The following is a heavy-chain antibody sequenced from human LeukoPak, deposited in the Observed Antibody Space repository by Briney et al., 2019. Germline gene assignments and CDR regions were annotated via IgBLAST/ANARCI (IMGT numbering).Heavy chain of an antibody. J-gene: IGHJ4*02. CDR2: ISDRSDYI. CDR3: ARGNWNDEGFFDF. Sequence: GGSLRLCCAASGFNFNTYNMNWVRQAPGKGLEWVSSISDRSDYIYYSDSLRGRFSISRDNANNSLYLLMNSLRAEDTAIYYCARGNWNDEGFFDFWGQGILVTVSS. CDR1: GFNFNTYN. V-gene: IGHV3-21*01. D-gene: IGHD1-1*01.